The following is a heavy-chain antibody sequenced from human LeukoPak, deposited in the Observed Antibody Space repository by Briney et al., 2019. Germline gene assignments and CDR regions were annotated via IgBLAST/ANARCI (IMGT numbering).Heavy chain of an antibody. V-gene: IGHV3-21*01. CDR1: GFTFRSYS. CDR2: ISSSSSYI. D-gene: IGHD5-18*01. J-gene: IGHJ4*02. CDR3: ARGRRDTANGNFLGAY. Sequence: GGSLRLSCAASGFTFRSYSMNWVRQAPGKGLEWVSSISSSSSYIYYADSVKGRFTISRDNAKNSLYLQMNSLRAEDTAVYYCARGRRDTANGNFLGAYWGQGTLVTVSS.